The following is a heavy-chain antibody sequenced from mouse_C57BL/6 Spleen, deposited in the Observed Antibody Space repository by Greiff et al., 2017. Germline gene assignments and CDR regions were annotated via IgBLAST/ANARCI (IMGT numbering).Heavy chain of an antibody. Sequence: VQLQESGAELVKPGASVKLSCKASGYAFSSYWMTWVKQRPGKGLEWIGHIYPGDGDTNYNGKVKGKATLAADKAYSTAYMQLSRLTSEDSAVYFCAREATGEYDNAKDYWGQGTSVTVSS. V-gene: IGHV1-80*01. CDR2: IYPGDGDT. J-gene: IGHJ4*01. CDR3: AREATGEYDNAKDY. CDR1: GYAFSSYW. D-gene: IGHD2-14*01.